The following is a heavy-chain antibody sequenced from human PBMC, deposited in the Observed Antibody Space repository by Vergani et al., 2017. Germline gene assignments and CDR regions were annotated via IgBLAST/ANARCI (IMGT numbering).Heavy chain of an antibody. D-gene: IGHD6-19*01. J-gene: IGHJ5*02. CDR3: ARHSTVEWLVKLGWIDP. CDR1: GASIRSSNYY. V-gene: IGHV4-39*01. Sequence: QLQLQESGPGLVKPSATLSLTCSVSGASIRSSNYYWGWIRQPPGQGLEWIASIYYSGSTYYNPSLKSRVTISVDTSKNQFSLKLSSVTAADTAVYFWARHSTVEWLVKLGWIDPWGQGILVTVSS. CDR2: IYYSGST.